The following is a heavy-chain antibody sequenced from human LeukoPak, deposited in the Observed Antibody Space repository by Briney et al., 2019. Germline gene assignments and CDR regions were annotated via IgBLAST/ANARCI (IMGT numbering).Heavy chain of an antibody. CDR2: IYLGGSST. J-gene: IGHJ4*02. CDR1: GYSFSTYW. CDR3: ARPAGSSGFLDY. D-gene: IGHD3-22*01. V-gene: IGHV5-51*01. Sequence: GESLKISCKGSGYSFSTYWIAWVRQMPGKGLEWMGIIYLGGSSTRYSPSFQGQVTISADKSISTAYLQWSSLKASDTAMYYCARPAGSSGFLDYWGQGTLVIVSS.